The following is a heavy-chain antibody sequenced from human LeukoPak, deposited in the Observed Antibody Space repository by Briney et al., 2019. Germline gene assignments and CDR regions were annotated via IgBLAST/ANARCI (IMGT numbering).Heavy chain of an antibody. Sequence: KPSETLSLTCTVSGGSISSSSYYWGWIRQPPGKGLEWIGSIYYSGSTYYNPSLKSRVTISVDTSKNQFSLKLSSVTAADTAVYYCARDQIKSWFGGQYRVGWGYNADAFDIWGQGTMVTVSS. V-gene: IGHV4-39*07. J-gene: IGHJ3*02. CDR3: ARDQIKSWFGGQYRVGWGYNADAFDI. D-gene: IGHD3-10*01. CDR2: IYYSGST. CDR1: GGSISSSSYY.